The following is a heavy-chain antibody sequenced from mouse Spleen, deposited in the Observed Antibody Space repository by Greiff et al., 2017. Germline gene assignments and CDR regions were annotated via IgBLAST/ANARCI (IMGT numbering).Heavy chain of an antibody. Sequence: VKLMESGAELAKPGASVKLSCKASGYTFTSYWMHWVKQRPGQGLEWIGYINPSSGYTKYNQKFKDKVTLTADKSSSTAYMQLSSLTYEDSAVYYCARLGEYWGQGTTLTVSS. J-gene: IGHJ2*01. D-gene: IGHD4-1*01. CDR2: INPSSGYT. CDR1: GYTFTSYW. CDR3: ARLGEY. V-gene: IGHV1-7*01.